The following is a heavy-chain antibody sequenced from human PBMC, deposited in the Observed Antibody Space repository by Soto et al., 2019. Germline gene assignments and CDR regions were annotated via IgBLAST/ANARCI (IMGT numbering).Heavy chain of an antibody. D-gene: IGHD3-10*01. CDR2: MNPNSGNT. CDR1: GYTFTSYD. CDR3: ARHSGSYYRMYNWFDP. J-gene: IGHJ5*02. Sequence: ASVKVSCKASGYTFTSYDINWVRQATGQGLEWMGWMNPNSGNTGYAQKFQGRVTMTRNTSISTAYMELSSLRSEDTAVYYCARHSGSYYRMYNWFDPWGRGTLVTVSS. V-gene: IGHV1-8*01.